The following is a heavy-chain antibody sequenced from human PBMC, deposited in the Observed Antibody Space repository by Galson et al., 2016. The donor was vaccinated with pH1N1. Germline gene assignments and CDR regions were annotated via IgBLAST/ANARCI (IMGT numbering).Heavy chain of an antibody. J-gene: IGHJ4*02. CDR3: VRDLARRHDS. CDR1: GYTFTSYY. V-gene: IGHV1-46*01. CDR2: IDPRGSTT. Sequence: SVKVSCKASGYTFTSYYFHWVRQAPGQGLEWLGVIDPRGSTTTYAQKFQGRVSMTSDTSTSTVFMELSSLESDDTAIYYCVRDLARRHDSWGQGSLVIVSS.